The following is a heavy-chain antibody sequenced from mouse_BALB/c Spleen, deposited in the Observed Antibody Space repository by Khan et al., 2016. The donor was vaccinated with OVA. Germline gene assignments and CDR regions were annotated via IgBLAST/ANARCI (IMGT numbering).Heavy chain of an antibody. CDR3: TRGGGNRFAY. CDR2: ISTYYGDA. V-gene: IGHV1S137*01. Sequence: QVQLQQSGAELVRPGVSGKISCKGSGYTFTDFTMHWVKQSHAMSLEWIGVISTYYGDATYNQKFKDKATMTVDKSSSTAYMELARLTSEDSAIYYCTRGGGNRFAYWGQGTLVTVSA. CDR1: GYTFTDFT. J-gene: IGHJ3*01.